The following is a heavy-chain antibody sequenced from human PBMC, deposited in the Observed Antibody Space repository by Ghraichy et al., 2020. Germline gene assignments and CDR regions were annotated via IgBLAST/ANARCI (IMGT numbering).Heavy chain of an antibody. CDR2: TYYRSKWNN. CDR3: ARGHYPRGLDV. CDR1: GDSVSTKSVT. J-gene: IGHJ6*02. V-gene: IGHV6-1*01. Sequence: SQTLSLTCAISGDSVSTKSVTWNWIRQSPSRGLECLGRTYYRSKWNNDYAASVKSRIIITPDTSKNQFSLQLNSVTPEDTAVYYCARGHYPRGLDVWGQGTTVTVSS. D-gene: IGHD3-10*01.